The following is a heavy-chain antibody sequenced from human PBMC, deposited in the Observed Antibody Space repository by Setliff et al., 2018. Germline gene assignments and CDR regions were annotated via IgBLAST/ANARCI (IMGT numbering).Heavy chain of an antibody. CDR1: GLTFSGYS. J-gene: IGHJ4*02. CDR2: ISATSGNI. V-gene: IGHV3-48*01. D-gene: IGHD7-27*01. Sequence: GGSLRLSCVASGLTFSGYSLDWVRQAPGKGLECVSYISATSGNIYYADSVKGRFTISRDDAKNSLFLQMNSLRAEDTAVYYCVRDLHWGFDYWGLGTLVTVSS. CDR3: VRDLHWGFDY.